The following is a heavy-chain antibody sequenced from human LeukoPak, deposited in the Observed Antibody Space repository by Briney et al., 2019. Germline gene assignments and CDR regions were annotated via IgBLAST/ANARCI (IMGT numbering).Heavy chain of an antibody. J-gene: IGHJ4*02. D-gene: IGHD3-22*01. CDR3: ANTRGDTLMTMIFDY. Sequence: GGSLRLSCAASRFTFSIYAMSWVRQAPGKGLEWVSAMTGSDGSTWYADSVKGRFTISRDNSKNTLYVQMNSLRAEDTAVYYCANTRGDTLMTMIFDYWGQRTLVTVSS. CDR1: RFTFSIYA. V-gene: IGHV3-23*01. CDR2: MTGSDGST.